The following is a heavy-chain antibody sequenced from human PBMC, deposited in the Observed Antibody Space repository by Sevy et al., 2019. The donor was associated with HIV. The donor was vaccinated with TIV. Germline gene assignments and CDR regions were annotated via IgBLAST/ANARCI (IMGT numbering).Heavy chain of an antibody. D-gene: IGHD6-6*01. Sequence: GGSLRLSCAASGFSFSSYWMSWVSQAPGKGLEWVANIKQDGNEKYYLDSVKGRFTISRDNAKNSLYLQMNSLRAEDTAVYYCARKLATPGPYFFDYWGQGTLVTVSS. J-gene: IGHJ4*02. V-gene: IGHV3-7*01. CDR1: GFSFSSYW. CDR3: ARKLATPGPYFFDY. CDR2: IKQDGNEK.